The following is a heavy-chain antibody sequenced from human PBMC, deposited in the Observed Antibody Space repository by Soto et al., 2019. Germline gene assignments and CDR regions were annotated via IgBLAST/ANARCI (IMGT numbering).Heavy chain of an antibody. V-gene: IGHV1-18*01. Sequence: QVQLVQSGPEVKKPGASVKVSCKTSGYTFTSYGIAWVRQAPGQGLEWMGWISTSKGNTNYAQKFQGRVTMTTDTSTSTAYMELRRLRSDDTAVYCCATRSPAFDFWGQGTLVTVSS. CDR3: ATRSPAFDF. CDR2: ISTSKGNT. J-gene: IGHJ4*02. CDR1: GYTFTSYG.